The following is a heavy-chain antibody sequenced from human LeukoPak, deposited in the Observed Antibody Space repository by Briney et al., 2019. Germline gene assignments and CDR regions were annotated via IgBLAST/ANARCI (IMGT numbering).Heavy chain of an antibody. J-gene: IGHJ6*03. D-gene: IGHD1-14*01. CDR3: ARVRRTFYYYMDV. CDR2: IFHSGST. CDR1: GYSISSGYY. V-gene: IGHV4-38-2*02. Sequence: SETLSLTCTVSGYSISSGYYWGWIRQPPGKGLEWIGNIFHSGSTYYNPSLKSRVTISLDTSTNQFSLKLSSVTAADTAVYYCARVRRTFYYYMDVWGKGTTVTVSS.